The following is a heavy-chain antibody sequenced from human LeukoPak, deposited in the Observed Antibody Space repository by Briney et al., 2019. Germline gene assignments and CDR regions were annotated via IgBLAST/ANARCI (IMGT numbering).Heavy chain of an antibody. CDR3: AKKSIRGATVDAFDI. J-gene: IGHJ3*02. D-gene: IGHD1-26*01. CDR1: RFTFSNYD. Sequence: GGSLRLSCAVSRFTFSNYDMHWVRQAPGKGLEWVASIRNNGSNKYYADSVKGRFTISRDNSKNTLYLQMNSMRAEDTAVYYCAKKSIRGATVDAFDIWGQGTMVTVSS. CDR2: IRNNGSNK. V-gene: IGHV3-30*02.